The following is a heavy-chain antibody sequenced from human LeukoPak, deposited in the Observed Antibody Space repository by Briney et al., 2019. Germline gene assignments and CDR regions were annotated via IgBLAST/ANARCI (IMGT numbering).Heavy chain of an antibody. CDR2: IIPIFGTA. Sequence: SVKVSCKASGGTFSSYAISWLRQAPGQGLEWMGGIIPIFGTANYAQKFQGRVTITTDESTSTAYMELSSLRSEDTAVYYCARDPARNWNDAPGAFDIWGQGTMVTVSS. CDR3: ARDPARNWNDAPGAFDI. D-gene: IGHD1-1*01. CDR1: GGTFSSYA. J-gene: IGHJ3*02. V-gene: IGHV1-69*05.